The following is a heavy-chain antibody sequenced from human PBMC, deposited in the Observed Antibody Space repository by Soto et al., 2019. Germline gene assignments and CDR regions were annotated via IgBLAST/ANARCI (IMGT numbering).Heavy chain of an antibody. CDR3: ERDMGFGLLDD. CDR1: GYTYSTYS. Sequence: ASVKISCKASGYTYSTYSMHWVRQAPGQRLEWMGWINVGNGNTKYSQKFQGRVTITRDISASTAYMELSSLRSEDTAVYYCERDMGFGLLDDWGQGTLVTVSS. J-gene: IGHJ4*02. CDR2: INVGNGNT. D-gene: IGHD3-10*01. V-gene: IGHV1-3*01.